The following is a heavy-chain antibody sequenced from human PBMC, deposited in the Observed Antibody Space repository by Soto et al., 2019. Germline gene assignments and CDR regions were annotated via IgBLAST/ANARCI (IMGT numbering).Heavy chain of an antibody. V-gene: IGHV1-69*01. CDR3: ARVSVTMIVVAMGAFDI. CDR2: IIPIFGTA. D-gene: IGHD3-22*01. Sequence: QVQLVQSGAEVKKPGSSVKVSCKASGGTFSSYAISWVRQAPGQGLEWMGGIIPIFGTANYAQKFQGKVTITADESTSTAYMELSSLRSEDTAVYYCARVSVTMIVVAMGAFDIWGQGTMVTVSS. J-gene: IGHJ3*02. CDR1: GGTFSSYA.